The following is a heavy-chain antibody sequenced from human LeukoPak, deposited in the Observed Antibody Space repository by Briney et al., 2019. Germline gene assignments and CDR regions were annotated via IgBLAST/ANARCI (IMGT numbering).Heavy chain of an antibody. J-gene: IGHJ2*01. CDR2: IIPIFGTA. CDR1: GGTFSSHA. CDR3: ARGPPPGTGAYCGGDCYAHWYFDL. D-gene: IGHD2-21*02. V-gene: IGHV1-69*13. Sequence: GASVKVSCKASGGTFSSHAISWVRQAPGQGLEWMGGIIPIFGTANYAQKFQGRVTITADESTSTAYMELSSLRSEDTAVYYCARGPPPGTGAYCGGDCYAHWYFDLWGRGTLVTVSS.